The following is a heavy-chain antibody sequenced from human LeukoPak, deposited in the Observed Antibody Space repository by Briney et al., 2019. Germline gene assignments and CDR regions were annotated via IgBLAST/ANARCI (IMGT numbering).Heavy chain of an antibody. CDR2: ISGSGGSI. J-gene: IGHJ4*02. CDR1: GFTFSSYA. D-gene: IGHD2-15*01. Sequence: GGSLRLSCAASGFTFSSYAMSWVRQAPGKGLEWVSGISGSGGSIYYADSVKGRFTISRDNSKNTLYLQMNSLRAEDTAVYYCARAPVVADPFDYWGQGTLVTVSS. CDR3: ARAPVVADPFDY. V-gene: IGHV3-23*01.